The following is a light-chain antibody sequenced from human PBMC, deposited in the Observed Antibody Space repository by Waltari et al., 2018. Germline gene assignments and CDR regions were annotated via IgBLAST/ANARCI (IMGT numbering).Light chain of an antibody. CDR3: XSYTXSSTYXV. J-gene: IGLJ2*01. V-gene: IGLV2-14*01. CDR2: EVS. CDR1: SSDVGGXNY. Sequence: SALTQPAXVSGSPGXSXTISCPGTSSDVGGXNYVSWSXQHPGKAPNLMIYEVSNRPSGVXXRXSXSKSGXXXXLTISGLXAEDEAXXXXXSYTXSSTYXVFGGXTXLTVL.